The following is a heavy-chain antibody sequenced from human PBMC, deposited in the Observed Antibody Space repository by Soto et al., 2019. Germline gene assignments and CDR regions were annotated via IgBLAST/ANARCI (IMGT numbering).Heavy chain of an antibody. CDR3: AREGGSGWYYYDY. CDR2: INYTGTT. V-gene: IGHV4-34*02. J-gene: IGHJ4*01. Sequence: QVQLQQWGAGLLKPSETLSLTCAVNGGSFSGYSWTWIRQAPGKGLDWIGEINYTGTTNYSPSRKSRVTLSVDTSKNQFSLGLRSVSAAATAVYYCAREGGSGWYYYDYWGHGTLVTVSS. D-gene: IGHD6-19*01. CDR1: GGSFSGYS.